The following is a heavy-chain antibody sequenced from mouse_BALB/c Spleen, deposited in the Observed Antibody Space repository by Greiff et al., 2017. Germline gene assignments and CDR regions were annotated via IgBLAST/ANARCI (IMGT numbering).Heavy chain of an antibody. Sequence: VQLQQSGAELVKPGASVKLSCTASGFNIKDTYMHWVKQRPEQGLEWIGRIDPANGNTKYDPKFQGKATITADTSSNTAYLQLSSLTSEDTAVYYCARTIYYGNYGVFDVWGAGSTVTGSS. V-gene: IGHV14-3*02. CDR1: GFNIKDTY. CDR3: ARTIYYGNYGVFDV. CDR2: IDPANGNT. D-gene: IGHD2-1*01. J-gene: IGHJ1*01.